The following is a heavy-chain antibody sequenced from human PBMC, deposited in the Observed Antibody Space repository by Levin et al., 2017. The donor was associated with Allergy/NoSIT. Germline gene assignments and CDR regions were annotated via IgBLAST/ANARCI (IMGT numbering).Heavy chain of an antibody. CDR3: ASSMDGVLLWSDAFDI. D-gene: IGHD2/OR15-2a*01. V-gene: IGHV3-21*01. Sequence: GGSLRLSCAASGFTFSSYSMNWVRQAPGKGLEWVSSISSSSSYIYYADSVKGRFTISRDNAKNSLYLQMNSLRAEDTAVYYCASSMDGVLLWSDAFDIWGQGTMVTVSS. CDR2: ISSSSSYI. CDR1: GFTFSSYS. J-gene: IGHJ3*02.